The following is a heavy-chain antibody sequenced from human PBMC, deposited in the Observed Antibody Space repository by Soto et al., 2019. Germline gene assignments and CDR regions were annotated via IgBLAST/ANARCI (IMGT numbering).Heavy chain of an antibody. Sequence: GASVKVSCMASGYTFTSYDFYWVRQATGQGLEWMGWMNPNTCNSGYAQKFQGRVIMTSDTSISTAHMELSSLRSEDTAVYYCARRAETNGWNGFGADKYYFDFWGQGTLVTVSS. J-gene: IGHJ4*02. CDR1: GYTFTSYD. CDR3: ARRAETNGWNGFGADKYYFDF. D-gene: IGHD1-1*01. V-gene: IGHV1-8*01. CDR2: MNPNTCNS.